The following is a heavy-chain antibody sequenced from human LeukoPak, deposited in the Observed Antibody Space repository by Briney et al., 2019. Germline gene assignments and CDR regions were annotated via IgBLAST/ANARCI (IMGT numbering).Heavy chain of an antibody. V-gene: IGHV3-21*01. D-gene: IGHD6-13*01. Sequence: GGSLRLSCAASGFTFSSYSMNWVRQAPGKGLDWVSSISSSSSYIYYADSVKGRFTISRDNAKNSLYLQMNSLRAEDTAVYYCARDRGSTEFDYWGQGTLVTVSS. CDR1: GFTFSSYS. J-gene: IGHJ4*02. CDR2: ISSSSSYI. CDR3: ARDRGSTEFDY.